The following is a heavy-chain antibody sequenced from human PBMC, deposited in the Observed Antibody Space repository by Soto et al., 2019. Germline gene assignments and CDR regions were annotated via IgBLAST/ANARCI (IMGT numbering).Heavy chain of an antibody. V-gene: IGHV5-51*01. CDR2: IYPGDSRT. CDR1: GYSFTTYW. Sequence: GESLKISCKGSGYSFTTYWIAWVRQMPGKGLEWMGIIYPGDSRTTYSPSFQGQVIISADKSISTAYLQWSSLKASDTAMYYCARQKYYYDSSGYLAGGFDPWGQGTLVTVSS. J-gene: IGHJ5*02. CDR3: ARQKYYYDSSGYLAGGFDP. D-gene: IGHD3-22*01.